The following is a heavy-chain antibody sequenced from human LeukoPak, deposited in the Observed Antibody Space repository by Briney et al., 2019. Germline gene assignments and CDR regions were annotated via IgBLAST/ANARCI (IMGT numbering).Heavy chain of an antibody. D-gene: IGHD4-17*01. CDR2: IIPIFGTA. V-gene: IGHV1-69*01. J-gene: IGHJ4*02. CDR1: GGTFSSYA. CDR3: ARDLDYGDYPYNFDY. Sequence: SVKVSRKASGGTFSSYAISWVRQAPGQGLEWMGGIIPIFGTANYAQKFQGRVTITAGESTSTAYMELSSLRSEDTAVYYCARDLDYGDYPYNFDYWGQGTLVTVSS.